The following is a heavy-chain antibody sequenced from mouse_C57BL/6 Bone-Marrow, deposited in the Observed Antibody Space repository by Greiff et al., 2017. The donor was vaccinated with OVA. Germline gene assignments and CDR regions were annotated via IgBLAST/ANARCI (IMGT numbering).Heavy chain of an antibody. V-gene: IGHV1-62-2*01. Sequence: QVQLQQSGAELVKPGASVKLSCKASGYTFTEYTIHWVKQRSGQGLEWIGWFYPGSGSIKYNEKFKDKATLTADKSSSTVYMELSRLTSEDSAVFLDARHERDYGSSYGYFDVWGTGTTVTVSS. CDR3: ARHERDYGSSYGYFDV. CDR2: FYPGSGSI. J-gene: IGHJ1*03. CDR1: GYTFTEYT. D-gene: IGHD1-1*01.